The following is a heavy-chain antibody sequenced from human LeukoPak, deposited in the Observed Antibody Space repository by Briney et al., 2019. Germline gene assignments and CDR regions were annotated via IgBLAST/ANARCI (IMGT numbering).Heavy chain of an antibody. CDR3: ARGRVDDY. V-gene: IGHV3-7*03. CDR1: GFTFSNFW. J-gene: IGHJ4*02. Sequence: GGSLRLSCAASGFTFSNFWMTWVRQAPGKGLEWVANIKQDGSEKYYVDSVKGRFTISRDNAKNSLYLQMNSLRAEDTAVYHCARGRVDDYWGQGTLVTVSS. CDR2: IKQDGSEK.